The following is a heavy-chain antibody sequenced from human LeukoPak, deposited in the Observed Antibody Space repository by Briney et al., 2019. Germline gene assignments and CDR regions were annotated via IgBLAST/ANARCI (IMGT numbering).Heavy chain of an antibody. V-gene: IGHV3-23*01. CDR1: GFTFANCA. D-gene: IGHD3-9*01. J-gene: IGHJ4*02. CDR3: AKNGRDDHDKYFFDF. Sequence: GGSLRLSCAASGFTFANCAMSWVRQAPGMGLEWVSAISGSGVGTNYADSAKGRFTISRDNSKNTLYPQMNSLRAEDIAVYYCAKNGRDDHDKYFFDFWGQGTLVSVSS. CDR2: ISGSGVGT.